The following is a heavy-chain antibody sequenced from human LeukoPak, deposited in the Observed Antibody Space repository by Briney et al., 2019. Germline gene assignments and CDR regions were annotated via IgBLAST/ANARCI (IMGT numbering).Heavy chain of an antibody. Sequence: GGSLRLSCAASGFTFSSYEMNWVRQAPGKGLVWVSYISSSGSTIYYADSVKGRFTISRDNAKNSLYLQMNSLRAEDTAVYYCAREYCSGGSCFGFDPWGQRTLVTVSS. CDR2: ISSSGSTI. J-gene: IGHJ5*02. CDR1: GFTFSSYE. V-gene: IGHV3-48*03. D-gene: IGHD2-15*01. CDR3: AREYCSGGSCFGFDP.